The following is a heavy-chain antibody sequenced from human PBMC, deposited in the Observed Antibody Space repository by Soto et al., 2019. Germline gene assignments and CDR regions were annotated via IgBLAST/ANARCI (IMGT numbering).Heavy chain of an antibody. Sequence: ASVKVSCKASGYTFTGSYMHWVRQAPGQGLEWMGWINPNSGGTNYAQKFQGWVTMTRDTSISTAYMELSRLRSDDTAVYYCAREGYCSGGSCLGAFDIWGQGTMVTVSS. CDR3: AREGYCSGGSCLGAFDI. CDR1: GYTFTGSY. CDR2: INPNSGGT. V-gene: IGHV1-2*04. D-gene: IGHD2-15*01. J-gene: IGHJ3*02.